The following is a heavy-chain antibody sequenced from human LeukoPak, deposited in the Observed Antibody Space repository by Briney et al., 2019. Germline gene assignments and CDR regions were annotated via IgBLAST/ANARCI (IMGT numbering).Heavy chain of an antibody. V-gene: IGHV4-38-2*01. CDR2: IYYSGST. CDR3: ARGVAVVVPAAKHSPPHNWFDP. D-gene: IGHD2-2*01. Sequence: KSSETLSLTCAVSGDSISAHYWGWIRQPPGKGLEWIGSIYYSGSTYYNPSLKSRVTISVDTSKNQFSLKLSSVTAADTAVYYCARGVAVVVPAAKHSPPHNWFDPWGQGTLVTVSS. CDR1: GDSISAHY. J-gene: IGHJ5*02.